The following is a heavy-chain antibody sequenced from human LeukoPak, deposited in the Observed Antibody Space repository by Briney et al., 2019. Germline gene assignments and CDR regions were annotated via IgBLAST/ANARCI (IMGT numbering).Heavy chain of an antibody. CDR3: ARDPTTVTQGGDYFDY. V-gene: IGHV3-48*02. Sequence: GGSLRLSCAASEFIFSDHSMSWVRQAPGKGLEWISYISSSSSTIYYADSVKGRFTVSRDNAKNSLYLQMNSLRDEDTAVYYCARDPTTVTQGGDYFDYWGQGTLVTVSS. CDR2: ISSSSSTI. CDR1: EFIFSDHS. D-gene: IGHD4-17*01. J-gene: IGHJ4*02.